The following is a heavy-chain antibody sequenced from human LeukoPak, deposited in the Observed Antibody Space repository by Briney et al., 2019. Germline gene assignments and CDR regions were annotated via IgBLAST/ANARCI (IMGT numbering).Heavy chain of an antibody. D-gene: IGHD1-26*01. V-gene: IGHV4-30-2*01. Sequence: PSETLSLTCTVSGGSISSGGYYWSWLRQPPGKGLEWIGYIYHSGSTYYNPSLKSRVTISVDRSKNQFSLKLSSVTAADTAVYYCARDTRGSYLRSAYFDYWGQGTLVTVSS. CDR3: ARDTRGSYLRSAYFDY. CDR2: IYHSGST. J-gene: IGHJ4*02. CDR1: GGSISSGGYY.